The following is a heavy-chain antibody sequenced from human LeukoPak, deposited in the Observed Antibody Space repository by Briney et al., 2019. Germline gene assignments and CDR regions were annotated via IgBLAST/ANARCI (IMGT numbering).Heavy chain of an antibody. CDR1: GFTVSSNY. Sequence: GGSLRLSCAASGFTVSSNYMSWVRQAPGKGLEWVSVIYSGGSTYYADSVKGRFTISRDNSKNTLYLQMNSLRAEDTAVYYCASGTYSSSWMDGFDIWGQGTMVTVSS. CDR2: IYSGGST. D-gene: IGHD6-13*01. J-gene: IGHJ3*02. V-gene: IGHV3-66*01. CDR3: ASGTYSSSWMDGFDI.